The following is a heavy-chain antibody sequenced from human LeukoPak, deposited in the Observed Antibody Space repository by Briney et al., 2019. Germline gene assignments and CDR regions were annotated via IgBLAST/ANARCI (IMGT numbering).Heavy chain of an antibody. J-gene: IGHJ6*03. CDR1: GGSISSYY. Sequence: KPSETLSLTCTVSGGSISSYYWSWIRQPPGKGLEWIGLIYNSGSTKSNPSLKSRVTMSVDTSKNQFSLKLSSVTAADTAVYYCASCGGNCDPYYRYYMDVWGKGTTVTVSS. CDR3: ASCGGNCDPYYRYYMDV. CDR2: IYNSGST. D-gene: IGHD2-21*01. V-gene: IGHV4-4*07.